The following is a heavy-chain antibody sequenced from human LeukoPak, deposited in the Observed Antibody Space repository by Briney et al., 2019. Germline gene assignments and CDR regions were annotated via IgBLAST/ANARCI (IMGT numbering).Heavy chain of an antibody. J-gene: IGHJ5*01. Sequence: AGSLTLSCAAYGFTFTTFWTEWDRHGPGKGLEWVGNIKQDGREKYSVKSLDGGLTISEEYAGSALYQQRNSRTAEETALYCSGRGGDRGVIFDSWGQGTLVTVSS. CDR3: GRGGDRGVIFDS. D-gene: IGHD3-10*01. CDR2: IKQDGREK. CDR1: GFTFTTFW. V-gene: IGHV3-7*01.